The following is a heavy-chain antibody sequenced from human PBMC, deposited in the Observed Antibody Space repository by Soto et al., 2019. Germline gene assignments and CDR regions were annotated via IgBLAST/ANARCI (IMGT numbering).Heavy chain of an antibody. CDR1: GGSISSYY. V-gene: IGHV4-59*01. CDR3: ASITQGSSSAVWWFEP. Sequence: SETLSLTCTVSGGSISSYYWSWIRQPPGKGLEWIGYIYYSGSTNYNPSLKSRVTISVDTSKNQFSLKLSSVTAADTAVYYCASITQGSSSAVWWFEPWGQGTLVTVSS. J-gene: IGHJ5*02. CDR2: IYYSGST. D-gene: IGHD6-6*01.